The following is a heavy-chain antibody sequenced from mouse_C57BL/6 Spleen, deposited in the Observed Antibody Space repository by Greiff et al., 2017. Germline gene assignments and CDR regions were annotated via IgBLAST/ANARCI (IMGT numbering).Heavy chain of an antibody. CDR3: ARGDYQYYFDY. Sequence: VQLQQPEAELVKPGASVKLSCKASGYTFTSYWMHWVKQRPGQGLEWIGMIHPNSGSTNYNEKFKSKATLTVDKSSSTAYMQLSSLTSEDSAVYYCARGDYQYYFDYWGQGTTLTVSS. V-gene: IGHV1-64*01. J-gene: IGHJ2*01. D-gene: IGHD2-4*01. CDR1: GYTFTSYW. CDR2: IHPNSGST.